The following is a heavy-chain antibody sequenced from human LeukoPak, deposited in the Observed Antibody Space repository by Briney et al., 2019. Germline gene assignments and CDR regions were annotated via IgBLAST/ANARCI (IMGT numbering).Heavy chain of an antibody. CDR3: AKATVTTKSYYYYMDV. CDR1: GFTFSSNW. J-gene: IGHJ6*03. D-gene: IGHD4-17*01. Sequence: AGGSLRLSCAASGFTFSSNWMSWVRQAPGKGLEWVANIKEDGSKENYEDSVKGRFTISRDNAKNSLYLQMNSLRAEDTALYYCAKATVTTKSYYYYMDVWGKGTTVTVSS. V-gene: IGHV3-7*03. CDR2: IKEDGSKE.